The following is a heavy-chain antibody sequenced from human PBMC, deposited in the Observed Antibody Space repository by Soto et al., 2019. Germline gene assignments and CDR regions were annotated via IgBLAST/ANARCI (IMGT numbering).Heavy chain of an antibody. V-gene: IGHV3-23*01. J-gene: IGHJ3*02. Sequence: PGGSLRLSCAASGFTFSSYAMSWVRQAPGKGLEWVSAISGSGGSTYYADSVKGRFTISRDNSKNTLYLQMNSLRAEDTAVYYCAKARGPGYCSGGSCYSAAFDIWGQGTMVTVSS. D-gene: IGHD2-15*01. CDR1: GFTFSSYA. CDR3: AKARGPGYCSGGSCYSAAFDI. CDR2: ISGSGGST.